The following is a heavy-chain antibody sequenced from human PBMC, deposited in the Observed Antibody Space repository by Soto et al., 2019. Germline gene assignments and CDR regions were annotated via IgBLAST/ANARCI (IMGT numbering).Heavy chain of an antibody. J-gene: IGHJ6*02. CDR2: INPNSGGT. V-gene: IGHV1-2*04. Sequence: ASVKVSCKASGYTFTGYYMHWVRQAPGQGLEWMGWINPNSGGTNYAQKFQGWVTMTRDTSISTAYMELSGLRSDDTAVYYCARGGKKLEEYYYYGMDVWGQGTTVTVSS. D-gene: IGHD1-7*01. CDR1: GYTFTGYY. CDR3: ARGGKKLEEYYYYGMDV.